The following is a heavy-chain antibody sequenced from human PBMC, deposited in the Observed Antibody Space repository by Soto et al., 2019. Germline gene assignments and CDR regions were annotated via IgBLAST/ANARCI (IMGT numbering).Heavy chain of an antibody. CDR2: IKGDGSEK. D-gene: IGHD3-3*01. CDR1: GFTFSSYW. CDR3: VRGTMAPGLDH. J-gene: IGHJ4*02. Sequence: EVPLVESGGGLVQPGGSLRLSCAASGFTFSSYWINWVRQTPGKGLEWVANIKGDGSEKYYVDSLKGRFTISRDNAKNSLYLHMNSLRAEDTAVYYCVRGTMAPGLDHWGQGTLVTVSS. V-gene: IGHV3-7*01.